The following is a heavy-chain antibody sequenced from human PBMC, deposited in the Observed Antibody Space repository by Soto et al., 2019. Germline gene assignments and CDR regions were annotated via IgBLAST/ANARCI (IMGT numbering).Heavy chain of an antibody. CDR3: AARGKGSGSSYNLWFDP. J-gene: IGHJ5*02. CDR2: IIPVFGTA. D-gene: IGHD3-10*01. Sequence: QVQLVQSGAEVKKPGSSVKVSCKASGGTFSNYAMNWVGQAAGQGLEWMGGIIPVFGTATYAQKFQGRVSIGADGPTSTVYMDLSSLRSEETAVYYCAARGKGSGSSYNLWFDPWGQGTLVTVSS. V-gene: IGHV1-69*01. CDR1: GGTFSNYA.